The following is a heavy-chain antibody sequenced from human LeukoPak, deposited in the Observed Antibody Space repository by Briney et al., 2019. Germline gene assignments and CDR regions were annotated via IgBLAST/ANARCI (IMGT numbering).Heavy chain of an antibody. Sequence: ASVKVSCKASGYTFTGYYMHWVRQAPGQGLEWMGWINPNSGGTNYAQKFQGRVTMTRDTSISTAYMELSRLRSDDTAVYYCARDAGEYYYGSSGYFEFDYWGQGTLVTVSS. CDR1: GYTFTGYY. D-gene: IGHD3-22*01. V-gene: IGHV1-2*02. CDR3: ARDAGEYYYGSSGYFEFDY. CDR2: INPNSGGT. J-gene: IGHJ4*02.